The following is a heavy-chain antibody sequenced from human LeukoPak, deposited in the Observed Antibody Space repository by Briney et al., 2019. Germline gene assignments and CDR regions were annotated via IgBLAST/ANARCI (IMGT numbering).Heavy chain of an antibody. CDR2: VDPSDSYT. J-gene: IGHJ4*02. CDR1: GYSFTSYW. V-gene: IGHV5-10-1*01. CDR3: ARYSSGRAPFDY. D-gene: IGHD6-19*01. Sequence: GESLRISCKGSGYSFTSYWISWVRQMPGKGLEWMGRVDPSDSYTNYSPSFQGHVTISADKSISTAYLQWSSLKTSDTAMYYCARYSSGRAPFDYWGQGTLVTVSS.